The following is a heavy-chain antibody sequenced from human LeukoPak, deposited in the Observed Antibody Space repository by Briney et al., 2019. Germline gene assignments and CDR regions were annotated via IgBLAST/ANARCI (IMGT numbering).Heavy chain of an antibody. V-gene: IGHV1-18*04. CDR1: GYTFTSYG. Sequence: GASVKVSCKASGYTFTSYGISWVRQAPGQGLEWMGWISAYNGNTNYAQKLQGRVTMTTDTSTSTAYMEMRSLRSDDTAVYYCARDPYYGSGSNNYFDYWGQGTLVTVSS. CDR2: ISAYNGNT. J-gene: IGHJ4*02. D-gene: IGHD3-10*01. CDR3: ARDPYYGSGSNNYFDY.